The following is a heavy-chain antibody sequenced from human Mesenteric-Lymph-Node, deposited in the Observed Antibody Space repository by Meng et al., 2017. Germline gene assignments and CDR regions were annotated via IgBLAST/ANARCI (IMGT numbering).Heavy chain of an antibody. Sequence: QVQLQESGPGLVKPSQTLSLTCTVSGGSISSGDYYWSWIRQPPGKGLEWIGYIYNSGSTYYNPSLKSRVTISVDTFKNQFSLKLRFVTAADTAVYYCAREGRSHQVGVSVYWGQGSLVTASS. CDR3: AREGRSHQVGVSVY. CDR2: IYNSGST. D-gene: IGHD2-21*01. CDR1: GGSISSGDYY. J-gene: IGHJ4*02. V-gene: IGHV4-30-4*01.